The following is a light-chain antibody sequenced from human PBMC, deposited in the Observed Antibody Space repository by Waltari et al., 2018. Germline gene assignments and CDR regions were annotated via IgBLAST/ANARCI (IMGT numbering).Light chain of an antibody. V-gene: IGKV4-1*01. CDR1: QSILYSSNNKNY. CDR3: QHYYSIPRT. J-gene: IGKJ3*01. CDR2: WAS. Sequence: DIVMTQSPDSLAVSLGERATINCKSSQSILYSSNNKNYLAWYQQKPGQAPKLLIYWASTRESGVPDRFSGSGSGTDFTLTISSLQAEDVAVYYCQHYYSIPRTFGPGTKVDIK.